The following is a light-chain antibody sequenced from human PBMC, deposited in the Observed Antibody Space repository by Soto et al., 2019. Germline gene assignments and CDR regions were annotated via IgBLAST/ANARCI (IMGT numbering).Light chain of an antibody. J-gene: IGKJ1*01. CDR2: DAS. CDR3: QQRSNWPPMWT. CDR1: QSVSSY. V-gene: IGKV3-11*01. Sequence: EIVLTQSPATLSLSPGERATLSCRASQSVSSYLAWYQQKPGQAPRLLIYDASNRATGIPARFSGSGSGTDFTLTISSLETEDFAVYYCQQRSNWPPMWTFGQGTKVDIK.